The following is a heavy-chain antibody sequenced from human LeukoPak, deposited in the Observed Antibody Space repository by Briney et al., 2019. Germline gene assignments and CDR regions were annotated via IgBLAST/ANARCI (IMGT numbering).Heavy chain of an antibody. Sequence: PGGSLRLSCAASGFTFSSYWMNWVRQAPGKGLEWVANIKQDGSEKYYVDSVKGRFIISRDNAKNSLYLQMNSLRADDTAVYYCARARHPTGQYFDLWGRGTLVTVSS. CDR2: IKQDGSEK. CDR3: ARARHPTGQYFDL. J-gene: IGHJ2*01. CDR1: GFTFSSYW. D-gene: IGHD1-14*01. V-gene: IGHV3-7*01.